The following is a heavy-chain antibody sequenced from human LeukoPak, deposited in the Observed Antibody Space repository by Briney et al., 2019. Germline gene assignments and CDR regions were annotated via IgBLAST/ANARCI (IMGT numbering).Heavy chain of an antibody. D-gene: IGHD6-19*01. CDR2: INHSGST. J-gene: IGHJ5*02. V-gene: IGHV4-34*01. CDR3: ARGLRYSSGWYPDVINWFDP. CDR1: GFTFSSYS. Sequence: TGGSLRLSCAASGFTFSSYSMNWVRQPPGKGLEWIGEINHSGSTNYNPSLKSRVTISVDTSKNQFSLKLSSVTAADTAVYYCARGLRYSSGWYPDVINWFDPWGQGTLVTVSS.